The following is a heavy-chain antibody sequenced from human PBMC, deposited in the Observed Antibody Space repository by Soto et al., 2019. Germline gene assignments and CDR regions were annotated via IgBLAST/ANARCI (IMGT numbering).Heavy chain of an antibody. CDR1: GYSFTSYW. CDR2: IDPSDSYT. D-gene: IGHD1-20*01. J-gene: IGHJ3*01. Sequence: PGESLKISCKGSGYSFTSYWISWVRQMPGKGLEWMGRIDPSDSYTNYSPSFQGHVTISADKSISTAYLQWSSLKASDTATYYCATADRYDTNVAFDLWGQGTVVTVSS. CDR3: ATADRYDTNVAFDL. V-gene: IGHV5-10-1*01.